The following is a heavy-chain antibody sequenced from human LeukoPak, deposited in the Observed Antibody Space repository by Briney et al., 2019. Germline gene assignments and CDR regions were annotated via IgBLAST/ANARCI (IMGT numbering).Heavy chain of an antibody. J-gene: IGHJ5*02. CDR1: GYTFTSYD. V-gene: IGHV1-8*01. CDR3: ARSTEIGITFGGVTRGPNWFDP. CDR2: MNPNSGNT. Sequence: ASVKVSCKASGYTFTSYDINWVRQATGQGLEWMGWMNPNSGNTGYAQKFQGRVTMTRNTSISTAYMELSSLRSEDTAVYYCARSTEIGITFGGVTRGPNWFDPWGQGTLVTVSS. D-gene: IGHD3-16*01.